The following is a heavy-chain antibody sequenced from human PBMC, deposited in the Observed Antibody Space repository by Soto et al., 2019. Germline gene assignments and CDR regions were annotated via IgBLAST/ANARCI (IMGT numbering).Heavy chain of an antibody. J-gene: IGHJ6*02. CDR3: ARDYKVPPSWPVVDYYYGMDV. Sequence: QVQLVESGGGVVQPGRSLRLSCAASGFTFSSYGMHWVRQAPGKGLEWVAVIWHDGSNKYYADSVKGRFTISRDNSKNTLYLQMNSLRAEDTAVYYCARDYKVPPSWPVVDYYYGMDVWGQGTTVTVSS. CDR1: GFTFSSYG. CDR2: IWHDGSNK. V-gene: IGHV3-33*01. D-gene: IGHD2-2*01.